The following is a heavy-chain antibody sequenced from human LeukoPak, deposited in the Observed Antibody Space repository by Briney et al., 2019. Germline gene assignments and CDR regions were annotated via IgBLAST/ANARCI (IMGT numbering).Heavy chain of an antibody. CDR2: ISSSSSYI. CDR3: ARGLGSYAYSDAFDI. Sequence: GGSLRLSCAASGFTFSTFSMNWVRQAPGKGLEWLSSISSSSSYIYNADSVKGRFTISRDDAKNSLYLQMNSLRAEDTAIYYCARGLGSYAYSDAFDIWGQGTLVTVSS. J-gene: IGHJ3*02. CDR1: GFTFSTFS. D-gene: IGHD5-18*01. V-gene: IGHV3-21*01.